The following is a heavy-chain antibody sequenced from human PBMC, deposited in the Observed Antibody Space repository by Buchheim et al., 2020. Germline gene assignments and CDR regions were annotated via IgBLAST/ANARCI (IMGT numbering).Heavy chain of an antibody. CDR1: GFTFSSYW. J-gene: IGHJ6*02. Sequence: EVQLVESGGGLVQPGGSLRLSCAASGFTFSSYWMHWVRQAPGKGLVWVSRINSDGSSTSYADSVKGRFTISRDNAKNTLELQMNSLRAEDTAVYYCARGDFTPSGYYLKYYYYYGMDVWGQGTT. V-gene: IGHV3-74*01. CDR2: INSDGSST. CDR3: ARGDFTPSGYYLKYYYYYGMDV. D-gene: IGHD3-22*01.